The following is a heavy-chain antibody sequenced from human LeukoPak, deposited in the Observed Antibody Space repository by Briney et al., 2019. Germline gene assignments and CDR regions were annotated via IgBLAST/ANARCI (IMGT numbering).Heavy chain of an antibody. J-gene: IGHJ4*02. D-gene: IGHD3-10*01. Sequence: GGSLRLSCAASEFAFSTYNTNWVRQAPGKGLEWVSSISSSSSYIYYADSVKGRFTISRDNAKNSLYLQMNSLRAEDTAVYYCARDPGIELYWGQGTLVTVSS. CDR1: EFAFSTYN. V-gene: IGHV3-21*01. CDR3: ARDPGIELY. CDR2: ISSSSSYI.